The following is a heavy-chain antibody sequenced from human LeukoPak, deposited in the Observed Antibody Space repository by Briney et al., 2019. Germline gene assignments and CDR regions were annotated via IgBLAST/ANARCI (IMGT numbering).Heavy chain of an antibody. Sequence: SETLSLTCTVSGGSFRSSDYYWGWIRQPPGKGLEWIGYIYYSGSTNYNPSMKSRVTISVDTSKNQFSLKLSSVTAADTAVYYCARGQWLVNWFDPWGQGTLVTVSS. J-gene: IGHJ5*02. CDR2: IYYSGST. CDR1: GGSFRSSDYY. V-gene: IGHV4-61*08. D-gene: IGHD6-19*01. CDR3: ARGQWLVNWFDP.